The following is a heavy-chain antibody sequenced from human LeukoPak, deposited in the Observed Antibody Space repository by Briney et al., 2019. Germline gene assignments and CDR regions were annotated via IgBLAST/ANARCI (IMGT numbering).Heavy chain of an antibody. CDR3: GXXXXVPIWFDP. J-gene: IGHJ5*02. CDR1: GXXXXXYX. CDR2: IYYSGST. Sequence: SGXXXXXYXWSWIRQPPGXGLXWIGYIYYSGSTNYNPSLKRRVTISVDTXXNKFSLKLSSVTAADTAVYYCGXXXXVPIWFDPWGQGTLVTVSS. V-gene: IGHV4-59*01. D-gene: IGHD2-2*01.